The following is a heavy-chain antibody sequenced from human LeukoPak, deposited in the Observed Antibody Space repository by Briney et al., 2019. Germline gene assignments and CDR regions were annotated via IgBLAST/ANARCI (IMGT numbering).Heavy chain of an antibody. J-gene: IGHJ5*02. D-gene: IGHD6-19*01. V-gene: IGHV4-39*07. CDR1: SGSIRSSTYY. Sequence: SETLSLTCTVSSGSIRSSTYYWGWIRQPPGKGLEWIGIIYYSGSTYYNPSLKSRVTISVDTSKNQFSLHLSSVTAADTAVYYCARGVVSSGWMEKVWFDPWGQGTLVTVSS. CDR2: IYYSGST. CDR3: ARGVVSSGWMEKVWFDP.